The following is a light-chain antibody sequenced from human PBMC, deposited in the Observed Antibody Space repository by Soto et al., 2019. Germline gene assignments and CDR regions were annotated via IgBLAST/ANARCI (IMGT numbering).Light chain of an antibody. J-gene: IGLJ3*02. CDR1: SSNIGSNS. Sequence: HSVLTQPPSASGTPGQRVTISCSGSSSNIGSNSVYWYQQLPGTAPKLLICRNHQRPSGVPDRFSDSKSGTSASLAISGLRSEDEADYYCAAWDNSLSGLVFGGGTKVTVL. V-gene: IGLV1-47*01. CDR3: AAWDNSLSGLV. CDR2: RNH.